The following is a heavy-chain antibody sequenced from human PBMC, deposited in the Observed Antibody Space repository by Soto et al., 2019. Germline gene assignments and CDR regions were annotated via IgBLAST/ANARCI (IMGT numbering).Heavy chain of an antibody. Sequence: QPQLQESGSGLVKPSQTLSLTCAVSGGSISSGGYSWSWIRQPPGKGLEWIGYIYHSGSTYYNPSLKSRVTISVDRSKNQFSLKLSSVTAADTAVYYCARVYWSRYYYGMDVWGQGTTVTVSS. D-gene: IGHD1-1*01. CDR1: GGSISSGGYS. CDR3: ARVYWSRYYYGMDV. V-gene: IGHV4-30-2*01. J-gene: IGHJ6*02. CDR2: IYHSGST.